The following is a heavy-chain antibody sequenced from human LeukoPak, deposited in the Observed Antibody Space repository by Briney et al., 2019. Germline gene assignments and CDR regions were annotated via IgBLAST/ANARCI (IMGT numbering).Heavy chain of an antibody. CDR2: ISYDGSNK. Sequence: QPGGSLRLSCAASGFTFSSYAMHWVRQAPGKGLEWVAVISYDGSNKYYADSVKGRFTISRDNSKNTLYLQMNSLRAEDTAVYYCAKIRLIEYCSSTSCYKENFDYWGQGTLVTVSS. CDR3: AKIRLIEYCSSTSCYKENFDY. CDR1: GFTFSSYA. D-gene: IGHD2-2*02. J-gene: IGHJ4*02. V-gene: IGHV3-30-3*02.